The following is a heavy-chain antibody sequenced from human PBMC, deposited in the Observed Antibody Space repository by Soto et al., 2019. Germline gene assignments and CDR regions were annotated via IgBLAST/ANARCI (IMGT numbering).Heavy chain of an antibody. D-gene: IGHD6-19*01. CDR2: ILYGGSNT. CDR3: ARDHYSSGWYYFEY. Sequence: QVQLVESGGGVVKPGRSLRLSCAGSGFTFSSYEMHWVRQAPGKVLEWVAGILYGGSNTYYPDSVKGRFTISRDNAKNTLYLQMNRLRAEDTDVHYCARDHYSSGWYYFEYWGQGTLVTVSS. V-gene: IGHV3-30*04. J-gene: IGHJ4*02. CDR1: GFTFSSYE.